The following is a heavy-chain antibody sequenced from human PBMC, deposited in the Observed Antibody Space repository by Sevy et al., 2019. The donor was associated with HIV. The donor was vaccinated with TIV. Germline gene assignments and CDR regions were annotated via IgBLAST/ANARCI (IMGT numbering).Heavy chain of an antibody. V-gene: IGHV3-23*01. J-gene: IGHJ4*02. CDR2: ISGTGDYK. CDR1: GFTFSNFA. Sequence: GGSLRLSCAASGFTFSNFAMGWVRQAPGKGLDWISVISGTGDYKYYADSVKGRLTISRDNSKNTLPLQMNSLRAEDTAIFYCAKKMGGGSGMAFLVDYWGQGTLVTVSS. D-gene: IGHD5-18*01. CDR3: AKKMGGGSGMAFLVDY.